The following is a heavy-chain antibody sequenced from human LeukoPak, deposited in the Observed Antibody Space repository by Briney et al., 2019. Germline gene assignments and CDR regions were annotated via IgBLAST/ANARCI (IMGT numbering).Heavy chain of an antibody. Sequence: SGPALVKPTQTLTLTCTFSGFSLSTSGMCVSWIRQPPGKALEWLARLDWDDDKYYSTSLKPRLTLSKDTSKNQVVLTMPNMDPVDTATYYCARMIAAAGTSYYYYYGMDVWGQGTTVTVSS. CDR3: ARMIAAAGTSYYYYYGMDV. D-gene: IGHD6-13*01. CDR2: LDWDDDK. J-gene: IGHJ6*02. CDR1: GFSLSTSGMC. V-gene: IGHV2-70*11.